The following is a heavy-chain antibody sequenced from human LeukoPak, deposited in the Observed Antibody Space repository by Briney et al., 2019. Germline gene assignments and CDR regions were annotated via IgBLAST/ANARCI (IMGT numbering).Heavy chain of an antibody. CDR2: IKQDGSEK. J-gene: IGHJ4*02. Sequence: GGSLRLSCAASGFTFSSYWMSWVRQAPGKGLEWVANIKQDGSEKYYVDSVKGQFTISRDNAKNSLYLQMNSLRAEDTAVYYCARDFEDTAMGGDYWGQGTLVTVSS. D-gene: IGHD5-18*01. V-gene: IGHV3-7*01. CDR3: ARDFEDTAMGGDY. CDR1: GFTFSSYW.